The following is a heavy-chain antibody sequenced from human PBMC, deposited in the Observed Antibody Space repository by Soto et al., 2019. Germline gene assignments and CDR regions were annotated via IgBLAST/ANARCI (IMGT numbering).Heavy chain of an antibody. J-gene: IGHJ4*02. CDR1: GFTLSSYG. CDR2: ISYDGSNK. D-gene: IGHD6-19*01. Sequence: GGSLRLSCAASGFTLSSYGMHWVRQAPGKGLEWVAVISYDGSNKYYADSVKGRFTISRDNSKNTLYLQMNSLRAEDTAVYYCAKASLAVAGLIDYWGQGTLVTVSS. CDR3: AKASLAVAGLIDY. V-gene: IGHV3-30*18.